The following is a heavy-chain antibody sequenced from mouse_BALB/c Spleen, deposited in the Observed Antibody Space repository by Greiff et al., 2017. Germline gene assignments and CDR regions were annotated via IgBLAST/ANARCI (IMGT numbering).Heavy chain of an antibody. Sequence: DVHLVESGGGLVKLGGSLKLSCAASGFTFSSYYMSWVRQTPEKRLELVAAINSNGGSTYYPDTVKGRFTISRDNAKNTLYLQMSSLKSEDTALYYCARHGNYAMDYWGQGTSVTVSS. CDR3: ARHGNYAMDY. CDR1: GFTFSSYY. J-gene: IGHJ4*01. D-gene: IGHD1-1*02. CDR2: INSNGGST. V-gene: IGHV5-6-2*01.